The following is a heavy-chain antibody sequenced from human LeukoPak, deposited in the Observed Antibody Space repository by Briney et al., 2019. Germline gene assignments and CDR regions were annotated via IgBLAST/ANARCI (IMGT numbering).Heavy chain of an antibody. V-gene: IGHV1-69*05. Sequence: GASVKVSCKASGGTFSSYAISWVRQAPGQGLEWMGGIIPIFGTANYAQKFQGWVTMTRDTSISTAYMELSRLRSDDTAVYYCARGDYGGYGDFDYWGQGTLVTVSS. CDR2: IIPIFGTA. J-gene: IGHJ4*02. CDR1: GGTFSSYA. CDR3: ARGDYGGYGDFDY. D-gene: IGHD4-17*01.